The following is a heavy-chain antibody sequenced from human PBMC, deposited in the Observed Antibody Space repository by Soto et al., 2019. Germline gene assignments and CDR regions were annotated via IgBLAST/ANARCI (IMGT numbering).Heavy chain of an antibody. J-gene: IGHJ5*02. CDR1: GDSMTSSSYY. CDR2: IYYSERTSYNSGST. CDR3: ARHTRNQFDP. V-gene: IGHV4-39*01. Sequence: SETLSLTCTVSGDSMTSSSYYWGWIRQPPGKGLEWIGSIYYSERTSYNSGSTYYSPSLKSRVTISGDTSKSQFSLKLSSVTAADTAVYYCARHTRNQFDPWGQGTLVTVSS.